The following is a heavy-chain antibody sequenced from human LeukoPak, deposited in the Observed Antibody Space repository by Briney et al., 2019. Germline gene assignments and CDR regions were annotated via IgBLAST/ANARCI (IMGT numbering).Heavy chain of an antibody. D-gene: IGHD2-2*01. Sequence: GALRLSCAASGFTVSSNYMSWVRQAPGKGLEWVSVIYSGGSTYYADSVKGRFTISRDNSKNTLYLQMNSLRAEDTAVYCCARRGYCSSTSCYNEDYWGQGTLVTVSS. J-gene: IGHJ4*02. CDR2: IYSGGST. V-gene: IGHV3-53*01. CDR3: ARRGYCSSTSCYNEDY. CDR1: GFTVSSNY.